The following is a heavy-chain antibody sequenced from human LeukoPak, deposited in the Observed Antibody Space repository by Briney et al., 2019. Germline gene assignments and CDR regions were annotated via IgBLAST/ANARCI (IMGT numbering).Heavy chain of an antibody. Sequence: ASVKVSCKASGYTFTSYAMNWVRQAPGQGLEWMGWISAYNGNTNYAQKLQGRVTMTTDTSTSTAYMELRSLRSDDTAVYYCARDLQWLVSYDHYFDYWGQGTLVTVSS. J-gene: IGHJ4*02. CDR3: ARDLQWLVSYDHYFDY. V-gene: IGHV1-18*01. CDR2: ISAYNGNT. CDR1: GYTFTSYA. D-gene: IGHD6-19*01.